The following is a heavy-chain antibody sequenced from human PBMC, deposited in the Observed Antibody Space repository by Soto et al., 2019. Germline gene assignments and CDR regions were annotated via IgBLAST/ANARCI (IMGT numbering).Heavy chain of an antibody. Sequence: EMQLVESGGGLVQPGGSLRLSCAASGFTFSFYWMSWVRQAPGKGLEWVANIKEDGSEKYYVDSVKGRFTISRDNAKNSLYLQMNSLRAEDTAVYYCARGRMVRGVTFYYYYYMDVWGKGTTVTVS. CDR2: IKEDGSEK. D-gene: IGHD3-10*01. CDR3: ARGRMVRGVTFYYYYYMDV. CDR1: GFTFSFYW. J-gene: IGHJ6*03. V-gene: IGHV3-7*01.